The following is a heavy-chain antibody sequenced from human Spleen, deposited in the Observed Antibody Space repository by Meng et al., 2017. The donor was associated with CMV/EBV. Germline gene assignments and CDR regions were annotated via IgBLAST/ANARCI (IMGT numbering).Heavy chain of an antibody. D-gene: IGHD6-19*01. CDR2: INWNSRSI. CDR3: ATALGWYYFDY. CDR1: GFTFSDYA. Sequence: SLKISCAASGFTFSDYAMHWVRQAPGKGLEWVSGINWNSRSIGYADSVKGRFTISRDNAKNSLYLQMNSLRAEDTAVYYCATALGWYYFDYWGQGTLVTVSS. J-gene: IGHJ4*02. V-gene: IGHV3-9*01.